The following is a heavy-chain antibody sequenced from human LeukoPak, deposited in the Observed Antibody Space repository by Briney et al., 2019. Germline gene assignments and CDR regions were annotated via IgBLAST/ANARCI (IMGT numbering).Heavy chain of an antibody. CDR3: AKSRDGDNYGDFDY. CDR1: GYTFSSSD. CDR2: MNPNSGNT. Sequence: ASVKVSCKASGYTFSSSDITWVRQATGQGLEWMGWMNPNSGNTGYAQKFQGRVTMTRDASMSTAYMELSSLTSEDTAVYYCAKSRDGDNYGDFDYWGQGTLVTVSS. D-gene: IGHD5-24*01. J-gene: IGHJ4*02. V-gene: IGHV1-8*01.